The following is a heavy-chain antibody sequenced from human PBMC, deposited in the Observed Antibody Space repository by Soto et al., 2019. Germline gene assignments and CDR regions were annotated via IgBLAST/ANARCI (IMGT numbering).Heavy chain of an antibody. Sequence: SVKVSCKASGGTFSSYAISWVRQAPGQGLEWMGGIIPIFGTANYAQKFQGRVTITADESTSTAYMELSSLRSEDTAVYYCARESRDGYNFYYFDYWGQGTQVTVSS. CDR3: ARESRDGYNFYYFDY. CDR2: IIPIFGTA. D-gene: IGHD5-12*01. CDR1: GGTFSSYA. V-gene: IGHV1-69*13. J-gene: IGHJ4*02.